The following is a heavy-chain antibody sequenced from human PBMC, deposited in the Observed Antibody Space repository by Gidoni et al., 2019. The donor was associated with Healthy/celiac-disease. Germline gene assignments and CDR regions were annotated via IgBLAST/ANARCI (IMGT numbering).Heavy chain of an antibody. CDR3: ARVKDLGGSRAFDI. J-gene: IGHJ3*02. CDR2: IIPIFGTA. D-gene: IGHD3-10*01. Sequence: QVQLVQSGAEVKKPGSSVKVSCKASGGTFSSYAISWVRQAPGQGREWMGGIIPIFGTANYAHKFQVRVTITADESTSTAYMELSSLRSEDTAVYYCARVKDLGGSRAFDIWGQGTMVTVSS. CDR1: GGTFSSYA. V-gene: IGHV1-69*01.